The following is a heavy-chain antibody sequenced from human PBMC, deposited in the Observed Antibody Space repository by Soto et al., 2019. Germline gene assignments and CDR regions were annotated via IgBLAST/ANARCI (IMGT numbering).Heavy chain of an antibody. CDR1: GDSISSSSYF. J-gene: IGHJ5*02. CDR3: ASLSGYGVYGVHRLNWFDP. Sequence: QLQLQESGPGLVKPSETLSLTCTVSGDSISSSSYFWGWIRQPPGKGLEWIGSVYYSGTTYYNPSLESRVTISVDTSKNQFSLKLKSVTVADTAVYYCASLSGYGVYGVHRLNWFDPWGQGT. D-gene: IGHD5-12*01. CDR2: VYYSGTT. V-gene: IGHV4-39*01.